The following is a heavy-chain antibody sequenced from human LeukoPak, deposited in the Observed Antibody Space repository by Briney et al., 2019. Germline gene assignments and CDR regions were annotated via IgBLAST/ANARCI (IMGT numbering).Heavy chain of an antibody. CDR2: ISGSGGST. CDR1: GFTFSSYA. CDR3: AKGMEWELLMNY. Sequence: GGSLRLSCAAYGFTFSSYAMSWVRQGPGKGLEWVSAISGSGGSTYYADSVKGQFTISRDNSKNTLYLQMNSLRAEDTAVYYCAKGMEWELLMNYWGQGTLVTVSS. J-gene: IGHJ4*02. D-gene: IGHD1-26*01. V-gene: IGHV3-23*01.